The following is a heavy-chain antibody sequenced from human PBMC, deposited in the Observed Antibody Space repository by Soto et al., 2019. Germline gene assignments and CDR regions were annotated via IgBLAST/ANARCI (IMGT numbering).Heavy chain of an antibody. CDR3: ARGPFRPSAMDV. Sequence: GASVNVSCKPFGDNFKKNFFTWVRQAPGQGLEWMGGTIPALGKTHYIEKFQGRVTITVDDATRTVYMEVRDLTSEDTAIYCCARGPFRPSAMDVWGQGTTVTVS. V-gene: IGHV1-69*10. D-gene: IGHD3-10*01. J-gene: IGHJ6*02. CDR2: TIPALGKT. CDR1: GDNFKKNF.